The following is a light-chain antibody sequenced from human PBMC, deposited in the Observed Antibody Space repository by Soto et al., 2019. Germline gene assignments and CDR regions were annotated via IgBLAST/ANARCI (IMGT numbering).Light chain of an antibody. CDR1: QSVSSN. V-gene: IGKV3-15*01. CDR3: QQYNNWPPVT. CDR2: GAS. J-gene: IGKJ5*01. Sequence: EIVMMQSPATLSVSPGERVTLSCRASQSVSSNLAWYQQKSGQAPRLLIYGASTRATGIPARFSGSGSGIEFTLTIRSLQSEDVAIYYCQQYNNWPPVTFGQGTRLEIK.